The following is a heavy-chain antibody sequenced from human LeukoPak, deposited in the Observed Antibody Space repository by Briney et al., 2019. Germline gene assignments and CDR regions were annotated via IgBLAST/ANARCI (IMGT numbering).Heavy chain of an antibody. CDR2: ISGSGGST. CDR3: AKGVDKWFGEYTWFAL. J-gene: IGHJ5*02. Sequence: PGGSLRLSCAASGFTFNNYAMSWVRQAPGKGLEWVSAISGSGGSTYYADSVKGRFTISRDISKNTLYLQMNSLRAEDTAVYYCAKGVDKWFGEYTWFALWGQGTLVTVSS. D-gene: IGHD3-10*01. V-gene: IGHV3-23*01. CDR1: GFTFNNYA.